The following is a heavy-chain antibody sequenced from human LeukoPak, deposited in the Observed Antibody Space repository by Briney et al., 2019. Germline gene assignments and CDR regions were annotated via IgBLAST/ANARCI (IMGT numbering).Heavy chain of an antibody. CDR1: GFTFSSFG. Sequence: LRLSCAASGFTFSSFGMSWVRQAPGKGLEWIGYIYYSGSTNYNPSLKSRVTISVDTSKNQFSLKLSSVTAADTAVYYCASIGDYHWYFDLWGRGTLVTVSS. D-gene: IGHD4-17*01. J-gene: IGHJ2*01. V-gene: IGHV4-59*08. CDR2: IYYSGST. CDR3: ASIGDYHWYFDL.